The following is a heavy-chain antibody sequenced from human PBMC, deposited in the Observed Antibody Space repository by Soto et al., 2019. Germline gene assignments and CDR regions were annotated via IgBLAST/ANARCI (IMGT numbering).Heavy chain of an antibody. D-gene: IGHD2-15*01. J-gene: IGHJ5*02. CDR2: INHSGST. V-gene: IGHV4-34*01. CDR1: GGSFSGYY. CDR3: ARAGCSGGSCYSDLVSGFDP. Sequence: QVQLQQWGAGLLKPSETLSLTCAVYGGSFSGYYWCWIRQPPGKGLEWIGEINHSGSTSYNPSLKSRVTIAVNSSRHQFPLKLSSETAADTAVYYCARAGCSGGSCYSDLVSGFDPWGQGTLVTVSS.